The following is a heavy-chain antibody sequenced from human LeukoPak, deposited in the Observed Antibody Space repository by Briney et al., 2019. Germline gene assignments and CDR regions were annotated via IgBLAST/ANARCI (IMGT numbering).Heavy chain of an antibody. V-gene: IGHV3-7*01. CDR3: ARGGSHSFDY. D-gene: IGHD3-10*01. Sequence: GGSLRPSCAVSGFTFSNFWMTWVRKAPGRGPEWVANIKVDGSEKYYVASVMGRFTISRDNAKNSLYLQMNSLRVEDTAVYYCARGGSHSFDYWGQGALVTVSS. CDR2: IKVDGSEK. CDR1: GFTFSNFW. J-gene: IGHJ4*02.